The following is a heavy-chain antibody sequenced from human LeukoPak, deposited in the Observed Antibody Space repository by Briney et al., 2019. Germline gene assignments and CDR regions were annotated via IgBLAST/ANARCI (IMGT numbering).Heavy chain of an antibody. D-gene: IGHD3-10*01. CDR2: IYYSGST. Sequence: SETLSLTCTVSGGSISSSSYYWGWIRQPPGKGLEWIGSIYYSGSTYYNPSLKRRGTISVDTSKNQFSLQLSSVTAADTAVYYCARTRDYYNSRSYGAPYYFDYWGQGTRVTVSS. J-gene: IGHJ4*02. CDR3: ARTRDYYNSRSYGAPYYFDY. CDR1: GGSISSSSYY. V-gene: IGHV4-39*01.